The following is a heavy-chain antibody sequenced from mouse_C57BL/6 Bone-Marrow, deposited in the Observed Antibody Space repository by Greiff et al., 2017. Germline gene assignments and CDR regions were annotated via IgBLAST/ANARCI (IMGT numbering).Heavy chain of an antibody. Sequence: VKLVESGAELVKPGASVKMSCKASGYTFTTYPIEWMKQNHGKSLEWIGNFHPYNDDTKYNEKFKGKATLTVEKSSGTVYLELSRLTSDDSAVYYCARGRASGDCYAMDYWGQGTSVTVSS. D-gene: IGHD3-1*01. J-gene: IGHJ4*01. V-gene: IGHV1-47*01. CDR1: GYTFTTYP. CDR2: FHPYNDDT. CDR3: ARGRASGDCYAMDY.